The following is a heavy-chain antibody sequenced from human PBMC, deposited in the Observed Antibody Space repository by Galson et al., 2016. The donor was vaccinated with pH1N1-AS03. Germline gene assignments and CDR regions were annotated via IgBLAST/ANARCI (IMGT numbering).Heavy chain of an antibody. D-gene: IGHD3-3*01. CDR3: AGHDFWSGDYNTLNWLDP. CDR2: IHYSGST. CDR1: GGSIRSRNYY. Sequence: SETLSLTCTVSGGSIRSRNYYWGWIRQPPGKGLDWIGSIHYSGSTYYNPSLKSRVTISVDVSKNQFSLRLTSVTAADTAMYQCAGHDFWSGDYNTLNWLDPWGQGTLVTVSS. V-gene: IGHV4-39*01. J-gene: IGHJ5*02.